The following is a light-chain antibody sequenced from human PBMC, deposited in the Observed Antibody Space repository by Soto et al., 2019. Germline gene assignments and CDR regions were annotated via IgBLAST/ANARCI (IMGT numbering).Light chain of an antibody. Sequence: DIQMTQSPSSLPASVGDRVTTTCRTSQGISNYLAWYQQKPGKVPKLLIYAASTLQSGVPSRFSGSGSGTDFTLTISSLQPEDVATYYCQKYNSAPTWTFGQGTKVDIK. CDR2: AAS. V-gene: IGKV1-27*01. J-gene: IGKJ1*01. CDR3: QKYNSAPTWT. CDR1: QGISNY.